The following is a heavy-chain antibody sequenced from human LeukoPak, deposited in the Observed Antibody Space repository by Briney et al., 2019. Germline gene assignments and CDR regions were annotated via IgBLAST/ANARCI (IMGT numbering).Heavy chain of an antibody. CDR1: GGSVSSGDYF. V-gene: IGHV4-30-4*01. CDR2: IYYSGTT. J-gene: IGHJ4*02. CDR3: ARAPPPYMVTE. Sequence: SETLSLTCNVSGGSVSSGDYFWSWIRQPPGKGLEWIGCIYYSGTTYYNPSLKSRVTMSVDTSKNQFSLKLSSVTAADTAVYYCARAPPPYMVTEWGQGTLVTVSS. D-gene: IGHD2-21*02.